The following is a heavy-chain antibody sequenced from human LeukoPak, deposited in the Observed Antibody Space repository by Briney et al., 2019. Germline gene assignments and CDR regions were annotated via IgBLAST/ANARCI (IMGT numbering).Heavy chain of an antibody. CDR1: GFTFSSYA. V-gene: IGHV3-23*01. CDR3: ASCYGDPDY. CDR2: FSGSSGST. Sequence: PGGSLRLSCAASGFTFSSYAMSWVRQAPGKGLQWVSTFSGSSGSTSYADSVKGRFTISRDNSKNTLFLQMNSLRAEDTAVYYCASCYGDPDYWGQGTLVTVSS. D-gene: IGHD4-17*01. J-gene: IGHJ4*02.